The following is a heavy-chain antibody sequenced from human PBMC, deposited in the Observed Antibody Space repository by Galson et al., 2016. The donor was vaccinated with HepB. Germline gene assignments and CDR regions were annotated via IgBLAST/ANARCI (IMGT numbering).Heavy chain of an antibody. CDR3: ARGDIVGAIFDY. CDR1: GFTFDNYA. D-gene: IGHD1-26*01. V-gene: IGHV3-21*01. CDR2: IGSSSSYI. Sequence: SLRLSCAASGFTFDNYAMSWVRQAPGKGLEWVSSIGSSSSYIYYADSVKGRFTISRDNAKNSLYLQMNSLRAEDTAVYYCARGDIVGAIFDYWGQGTLVTVSS. J-gene: IGHJ4*02.